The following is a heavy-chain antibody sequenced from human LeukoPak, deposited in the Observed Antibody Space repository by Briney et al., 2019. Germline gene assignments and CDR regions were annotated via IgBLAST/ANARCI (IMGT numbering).Heavy chain of an antibody. CDR3: ARGRNRGLDV. CDR2: ISTSSNYI. Sequence: PGGSLRLSCAASGFTFSSYSMNWVRQAPGKGLEWVSSISTSSNYIYYADSLKGRFTISRDNAKNSLYLQMNGLRAEDTAVYYCARGRNRGLDVWGKGTTVTVSS. V-gene: IGHV3-21*06. D-gene: IGHD1/OR15-1a*01. J-gene: IGHJ6*04. CDR1: GFTFSSYS.